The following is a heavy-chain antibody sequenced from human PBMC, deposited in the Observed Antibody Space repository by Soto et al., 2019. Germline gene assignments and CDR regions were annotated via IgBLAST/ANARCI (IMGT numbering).Heavy chain of an antibody. CDR2: IIPIFGTA. CDR1: GGTFSSYA. V-gene: IGHV1-69*13. CDR3: ARDGYYDSSGYWPY. Sequence: SVKVSCKASGGTFSSYAISWVRQAPGQGLEWMGGIIPIFGTANYAQKFQGRVTITADESTSTAYMELSSLRSEDTAVYYCARDGYYDSSGYWPYWGQGTLVTVSS. J-gene: IGHJ4*02. D-gene: IGHD3-22*01.